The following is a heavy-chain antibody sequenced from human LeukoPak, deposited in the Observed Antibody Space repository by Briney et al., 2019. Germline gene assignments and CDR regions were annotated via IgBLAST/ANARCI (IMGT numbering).Heavy chain of an antibody. CDR3: ARVPYRVPAAIERGFDY. CDR1: GGSFSGYY. V-gene: IGHV4-34*01. D-gene: IGHD2-2*02. Sequence: NPSETLSLTCAVYGGSFSGYYWSWIRQPPGKGLEWIGEINHSGSTNYNPSLKSRVTISVDTSKNQFSLKLSSVTAADTAVYYCARVPYRVPAAIERGFDYWGQGTLVAVSS. J-gene: IGHJ4*02. CDR2: INHSGST.